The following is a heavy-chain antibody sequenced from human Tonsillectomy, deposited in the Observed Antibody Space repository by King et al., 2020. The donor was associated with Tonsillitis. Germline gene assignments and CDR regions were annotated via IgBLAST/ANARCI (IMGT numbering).Heavy chain of an antibody. J-gene: IGHJ4*02. D-gene: IGHD6-13*01. CDR3: AKQKGPAAGIDY. V-gene: IGHV3-23*03. CDR1: GFPFSTYA. Sequence: VQLQESGGGLVQPGGSLKLSCTASGFPFSTYAMSWVRQAPGKGLEWVSVIYSGGSSTHYSDSVKGRFTISRDNSKNTLYLQMNSLRTEDTAVYYCAKQKGPAAGIDYWGQGTLVTVSS. CDR2: IYSGGSST.